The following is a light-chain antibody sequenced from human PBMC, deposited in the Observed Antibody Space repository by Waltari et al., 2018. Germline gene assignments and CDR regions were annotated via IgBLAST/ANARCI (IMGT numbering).Light chain of an antibody. CDR3: SSYTGTATPRV. CDR2: EGG. CDR1: SSGVGSYNL. Sequence: QSALTQPASVSGSPGQSITISCTEASSGVGSYNLVSWYQQHPGKAPKIILYEGGKRPSGVSNRFSGSKSGNTASLTISWLQADDEADYFCSSYTGTATPRVFGGGTRLTVL. J-gene: IGLJ3*02. V-gene: IGLV2-23*01.